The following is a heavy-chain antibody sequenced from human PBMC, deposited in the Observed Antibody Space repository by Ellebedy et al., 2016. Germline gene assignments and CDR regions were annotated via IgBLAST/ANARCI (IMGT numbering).Heavy chain of an antibody. CDR1: GFTFSDYY. J-gene: IGHJ2*01. CDR2: ISSSSSYT. Sequence: GESLKISXAASGFTFSDYYMSWIRQAPGKGLEWVSYISSSSSYTNYADSVKGRFTISRDNAKNSLYLQMNSLRAEDTAVYYCARDLTVVTPLWYFDLWGRGTLVTVSS. V-gene: IGHV3-11*05. D-gene: IGHD4-23*01. CDR3: ARDLTVVTPLWYFDL.